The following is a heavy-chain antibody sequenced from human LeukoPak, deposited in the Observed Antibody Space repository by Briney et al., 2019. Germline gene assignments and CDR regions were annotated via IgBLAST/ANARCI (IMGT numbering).Heavy chain of an antibody. CDR3: ARGDGYNDAEYLQH. J-gene: IGHJ1*01. CDR2: IWYDGSNK. CDR1: GLTFSSYG. Sequence: GRSLRLSCAASGLTFSSYGMHWVRQAPGKGLEWVAVIWYDGSNKYYGDSVKGRFTIPRDNSKKTLYLQMNSLRVEDTAVYYCARGDGYNDAEYLQHWGQGTLVTVS. D-gene: IGHD5-24*01. V-gene: IGHV3-33*01.